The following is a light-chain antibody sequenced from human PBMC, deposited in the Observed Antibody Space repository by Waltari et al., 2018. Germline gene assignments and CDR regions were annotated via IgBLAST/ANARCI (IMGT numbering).Light chain of an antibody. CDR2: VAS. CDR1: QSIKSH. CDR3: QQYNNWPLYT. V-gene: IGKV3-15*01. J-gene: IGKJ2*01. Sequence: ETVMTQSPAILSVSPGESATFSCRARQSIKSHLAWYQQKHGTPPRLPIYVASTRAAGIPARFSGGGSGTEFILTISSLQSEDFATYHCQQYNNWPLYTFGQGTKLDI.